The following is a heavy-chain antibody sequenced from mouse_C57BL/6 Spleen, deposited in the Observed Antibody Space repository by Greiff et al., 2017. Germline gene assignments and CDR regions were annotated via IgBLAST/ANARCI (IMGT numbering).Heavy chain of an antibody. D-gene: IGHD4-1*02. Sequence: QVQLKQPGTELVKPGASVKLSCKASGYTFTSYWMHWVKQRPGQGLEWIGNINPSNGGTNYTEKFTSQATLTVDKSSSPAYMQLSSLTSEDSAVYYGARSPNWDYYAMDYWGQGTSVTVAS. J-gene: IGHJ4*01. CDR1: GYTFTSYW. CDR3: ARSPNWDYYAMDY. V-gene: IGHV1-53*01. CDR2: INPSNGGT.